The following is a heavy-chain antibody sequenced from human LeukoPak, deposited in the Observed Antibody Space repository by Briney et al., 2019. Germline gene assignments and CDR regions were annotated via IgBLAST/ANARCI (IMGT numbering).Heavy chain of an antibody. CDR3: ARYYYGSGVTTGTYYFDY. V-gene: IGHV3-20*04. CDR1: GFTFDDHG. CDR2: INWNGGST. D-gene: IGHD3-10*01. Sequence: PGGSLRLSCAASGFTFDDHGMSWVRQAPGKGLEWVSGINWNGGSTGYADSVKGRFTISRDNAKNSLYLQMNSLRAEDTALYYCARYYYGSGVTTGTYYFDYWGQGTLVTVSS. J-gene: IGHJ4*02.